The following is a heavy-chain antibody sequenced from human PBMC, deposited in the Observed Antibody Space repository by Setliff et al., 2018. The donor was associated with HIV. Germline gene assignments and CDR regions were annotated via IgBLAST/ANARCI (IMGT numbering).Heavy chain of an antibody. CDR2: IYYSGST. J-gene: IGHJ6*03. V-gene: IGHV4-59*11. Sequence: PSETLSLTCTVSGGSISSHYWSWSRQPPGKGLEWMGYIYYSGSTNYNPYLKSRVTISVDTSKNKFSLKLSSVTAADTAVYYCARDGPLEGSYRYYSYYMDVWGKGTPVTVSS. CDR1: GGSISSHY. D-gene: IGHD3-10*01. CDR3: ARDGPLEGSYRYYSYYMDV.